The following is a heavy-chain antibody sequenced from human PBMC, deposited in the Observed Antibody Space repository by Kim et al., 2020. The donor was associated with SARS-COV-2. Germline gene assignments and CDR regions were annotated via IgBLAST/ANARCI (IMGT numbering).Heavy chain of an antibody. V-gene: IGHV3-21*01. CDR3: ARDHSGSYYNVEVYWYFDL. J-gene: IGHJ2*01. Sequence: GGSLRLSCAASGFTFSSYSMNWVRQAPGKGLEWVSSISSSSSYIYYADSVKGRFTISRDNAKNSLYLQMNSLRAEDTAVYYCARDHSGSYYNVEVYWYFDLWGRGTLVTVSS. CDR1: GFTFSSYS. D-gene: IGHD3-10*01. CDR2: ISSSSSYI.